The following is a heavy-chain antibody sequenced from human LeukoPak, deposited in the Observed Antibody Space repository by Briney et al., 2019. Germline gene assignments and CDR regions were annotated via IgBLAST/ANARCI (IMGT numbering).Heavy chain of an antibody. CDR2: IYFSGTT. V-gene: IGHV4-31*01. CDR1: RDSISGGGYY. CDR3: ARAPADCTNGVCYDYGMDV. D-gene: IGHD2-8*01. Sequence: SESLSLTRTLPRDSISGGGYYSGSIRHHLGKCMEWIGYIYFSGTTYYNPSLKSPVTISVSPSKHQFSLKLSSVTAADTAVYYCARAPADCTNGVCYDYGMDVWGQGAPVTVSS. J-gene: IGHJ6*02.